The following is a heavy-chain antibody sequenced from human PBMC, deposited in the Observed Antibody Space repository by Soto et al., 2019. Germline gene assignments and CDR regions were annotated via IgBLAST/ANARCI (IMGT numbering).Heavy chain of an antibody. CDR3: ARNPRSAIVLVPAAYDY. CDR2: ISAYNGNT. Sequence: QVQLVQSGAEVKKPGASVKVSCKASGYTFTSYGISWVRQAPGQGLEWMGWISAYNGNTNYAQKLQGRVTMTTDTYTSPGHRELRSLRSDDTAVYYCARNPRSAIVLVPAAYDYWGQGTQVTVSS. V-gene: IGHV1-18*01. J-gene: IGHJ4*02. CDR1: GYTFTSYG. D-gene: IGHD2-2*01.